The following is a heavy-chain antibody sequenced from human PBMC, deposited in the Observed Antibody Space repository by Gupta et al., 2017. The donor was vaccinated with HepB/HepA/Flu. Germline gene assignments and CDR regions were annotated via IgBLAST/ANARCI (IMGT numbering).Heavy chain of an antibody. D-gene: IGHD2-2*01. CDR3: ARYSPGDIVVVPAATNAFDI. J-gene: IGHJ3*02. CDR2: IDYSGST. CDR1: GGSISSSSYY. Sequence: QLQLQESGPGLVKPSETLSLTCTVSGGSISSSSYYWGWIRQPPGKGLEWIGSIDYSGSTYYNPSLKSRVTISVDTSKNQFSLKLSSVTAADTAVYYCARYSPGDIVVVPAATNAFDIWGQGTMVTVSS. V-gene: IGHV4-39*01.